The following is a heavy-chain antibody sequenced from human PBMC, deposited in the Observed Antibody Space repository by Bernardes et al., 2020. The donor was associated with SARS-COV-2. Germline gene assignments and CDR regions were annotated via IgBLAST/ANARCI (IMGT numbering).Heavy chain of an antibody. CDR1: GFSLSTSGVG. CDR3: AHSTLGEWWNWFDP. CDR2: IYWNDDK. D-gene: IGHD2-15*01. J-gene: IGHJ5*02. V-gene: IGHV2-5*01. Sequence: SGPTLVKPTQTLTLTCTFSGFSLSTSGVGVDWIRQPPGKALEWLALIYWNDDKRYSPSLKSRLTITKDTSKNQVVLTMTNMDPVDTATYYCAHSTLGEWWNWFDPWGQGTLVTVSS.